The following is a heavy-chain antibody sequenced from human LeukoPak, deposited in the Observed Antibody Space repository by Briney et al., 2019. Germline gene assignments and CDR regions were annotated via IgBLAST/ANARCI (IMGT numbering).Heavy chain of an antibody. CDR1: GFAFGTYW. CDR2: IKIDGTEK. V-gene: IGHV3-7*01. J-gene: IGHJ4*02. CDR3: ARRVVGGTDYFDY. Sequence: GGSLRLSCSASGFAFGTYWMTWVRQAPGKGLEWVANIKIDGTEKRYADSVKGRFTISRDNAKNSLYLQMSSLRAEDTAVYYCARRVVGGTDYFDYWGQGTLVTVSS. D-gene: IGHD1-26*01.